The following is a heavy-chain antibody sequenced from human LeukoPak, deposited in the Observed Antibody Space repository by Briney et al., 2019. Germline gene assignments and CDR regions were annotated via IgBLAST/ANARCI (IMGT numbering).Heavy chain of an antibody. D-gene: IGHD3/OR15-3a*01. CDR3: ARDHGLVTFDY. Sequence: GGSLRLSCAASGFTLRTYAMHWVRQAPGRGLEWVAVISYDSSNYYYADSVKGRFTIPRDNSKNTLYLQMNSLRAEDTAVYYCARDHGLVTFDYWGQGTLVTVSS. J-gene: IGHJ4*02. CDR1: GFTLRTYA. V-gene: IGHV3-30*14. CDR2: ISYDSSNY.